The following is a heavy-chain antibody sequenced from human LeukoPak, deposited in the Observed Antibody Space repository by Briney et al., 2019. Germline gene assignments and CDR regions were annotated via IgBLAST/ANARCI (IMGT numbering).Heavy chain of an antibody. V-gene: IGHV4-38-2*01. Sequence: SETLSLTCAVSGYSISSGYYWGWIRQPPGKGLGWIGSIYHSGSTYYNPSLKSRVTISVDTSKSQFSLKLSSVTAADTAVYYCARQRSSGWYIWGQGTLVTVSS. D-gene: IGHD6-19*01. J-gene: IGHJ4*02. CDR2: IYHSGST. CDR1: GYSISSGYY. CDR3: ARQRSSGWYI.